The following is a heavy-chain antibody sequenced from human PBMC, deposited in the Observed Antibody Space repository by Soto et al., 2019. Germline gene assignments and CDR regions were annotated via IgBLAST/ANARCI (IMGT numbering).Heavy chain of an antibody. CDR1: GGTFSSYA. D-gene: IGHD2-21*01. Sequence: QVQLVQSGAEVKKPGSSVKVSCKASGGTFSSYAISWVRQAPGQGLEWMGGIIPIFGTANYAQKFQGTVTITADESTSTTYMELSSLRSEDTAVYYCARVFSGDYYHYPVSFDYWGQGTLVTVSS. V-gene: IGHV1-69*01. CDR2: IIPIFGTA. J-gene: IGHJ4*02. CDR3: ARVFSGDYYHYPVSFDY.